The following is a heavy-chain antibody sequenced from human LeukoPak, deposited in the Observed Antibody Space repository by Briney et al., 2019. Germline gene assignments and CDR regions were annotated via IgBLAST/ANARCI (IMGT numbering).Heavy chain of an antibody. Sequence: SETLSLTCTVSGGSISSSSYYWSWIRQPPGKGLEWIGYIYYSGSTNYNPSLKSRVAISVDTSKNQFSLKLSSVTAADTAVYYCARVSVAGTSYYYYYYMDVWGKGTTVTVSS. J-gene: IGHJ6*03. CDR2: IYYSGST. CDR3: ARVSVAGTSYYYYYYMDV. CDR1: GGSISSSSYY. D-gene: IGHD6-19*01. V-gene: IGHV4-61*01.